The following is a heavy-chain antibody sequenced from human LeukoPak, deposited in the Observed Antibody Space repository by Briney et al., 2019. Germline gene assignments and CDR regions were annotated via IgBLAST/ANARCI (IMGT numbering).Heavy chain of an antibody. D-gene: IGHD3-22*01. Sequence: ASVKVSCKASGYTFTSYYMHWVRQAPGQGLEWMGIINPSGGSTGYAQKFQGRVTMTRDTSTSTVYMELSSLRSEDTAVYYCAREGGPDSSGYYSVLDYWGQGTLVTVSS. CDR3: AREGGPDSSGYYSVLDY. V-gene: IGHV1-46*01. CDR2: INPSGGST. J-gene: IGHJ4*02. CDR1: GYTFTSYY.